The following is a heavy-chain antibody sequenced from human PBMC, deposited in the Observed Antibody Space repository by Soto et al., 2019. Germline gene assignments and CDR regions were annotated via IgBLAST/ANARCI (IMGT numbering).Heavy chain of an antibody. CDR3: ARDPER. V-gene: IGHV4-31*03. J-gene: IGHJ3*01. D-gene: IGHD1-1*01. Sequence: QVQLQESGPGLVKPSETLSLTCTVSGGSISSGGYYWSWIRQHPGKGLEWIGYIYNSGSTYYNASLKSRVTISADTSRNQFSLQMNSVTAADTAVYYCARDPERWGQGTMVTVSS. CDR2: IYNSGST. CDR1: GGSISSGGYY.